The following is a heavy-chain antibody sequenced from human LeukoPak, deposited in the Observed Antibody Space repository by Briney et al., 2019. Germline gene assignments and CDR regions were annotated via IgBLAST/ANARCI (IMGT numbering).Heavy chain of an antibody. D-gene: IGHD3-22*01. Sequence: PGGSLRLSCAASGFTFSSYSMNWVRQAPGKGLEWVSSISSSSSYIYYADSVKGRFTISRDNAKNSLYLQMNSLRAEDTAVYYCARGLYDIRGFYYPYWGQGTLVTVSS. CDR1: GFTFSSYS. J-gene: IGHJ4*02. CDR2: ISSSSSYI. V-gene: IGHV3-21*04. CDR3: ARGLYDIRGFYYPY.